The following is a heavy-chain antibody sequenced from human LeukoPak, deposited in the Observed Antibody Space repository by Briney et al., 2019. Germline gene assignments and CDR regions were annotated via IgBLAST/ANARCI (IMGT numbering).Heavy chain of an antibody. CDR3: GRGFSIVPAGIPDY. V-gene: IGHV3-74*01. CDR1: GFTFSSNW. CDR2: INTDGGST. J-gene: IGHJ4*02. D-gene: IGHD2-2*02. Sequence: GGSLRPSCAVSGFTFSSNWMHWVRRVPGKGLAWVSRINTDGGSTTYADSVKGRFTISRDNAKNTLYLQMNSLRAEDTAVYYCGRGFSIVPAGIPDYWGLGTLVTVSS.